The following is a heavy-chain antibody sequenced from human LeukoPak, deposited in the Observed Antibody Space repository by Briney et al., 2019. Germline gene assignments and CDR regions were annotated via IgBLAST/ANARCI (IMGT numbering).Heavy chain of an antibody. J-gene: IGHJ6*02. D-gene: IGHD3-10*01. V-gene: IGHV3-21*06. CDR1: GFTFSNYN. CDR2: ISSTSSYI. Sequence: GRSLRLSCAASGFTFSNYNFYWVRQAPGKGLEWVSSISSTSSYIYYADSVKGRFTISRDNAKNSLYLQMKSLRAEDTAVYYCARALWSGPVYYGMDVWGQGTTVTVSS. CDR3: ARALWSGPVYYGMDV.